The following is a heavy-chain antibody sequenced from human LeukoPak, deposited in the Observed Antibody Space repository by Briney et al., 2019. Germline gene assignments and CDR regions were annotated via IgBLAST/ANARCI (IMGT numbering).Heavy chain of an antibody. CDR1: GGSISSGGYY. V-gene: IGHV4-31*03. D-gene: IGHD1-1*01. J-gene: IGHJ5*02. CDR3: ARSLDPWFDP. Sequence: SQTLSLTCTVSGGSISSGGYYWSWIRQHPGKCLEWIGYIYYSGSTYYNPSLKSRVTISVDTSKNQFSLKLSSVTAADTAVYYCARSLDPWFDPWGQGTLVTVFS. CDR2: IYYSGST.